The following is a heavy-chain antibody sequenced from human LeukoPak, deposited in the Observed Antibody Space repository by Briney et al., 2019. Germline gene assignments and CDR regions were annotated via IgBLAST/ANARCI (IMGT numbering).Heavy chain of an antibody. CDR1: VGSVSTSLHY. CDR2: TYFTGNT. CDR3: ASHLGRDVFDY. V-gene: IGHV4-39*01. Sequence: PSETLSLTCTVSVGSVSTSLHYWGWIRQPPGQGLEWIGTTYFTGNTYYNPSLQSRVNISIDTSKNRFFLRLGSVTAADTAVYYCASHLGRDVFDYWGQGVLVAVSS. D-gene: IGHD3-16*01. J-gene: IGHJ4*02.